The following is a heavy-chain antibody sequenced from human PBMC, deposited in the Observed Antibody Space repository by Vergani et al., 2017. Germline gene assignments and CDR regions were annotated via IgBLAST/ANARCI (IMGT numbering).Heavy chain of an antibody. Sequence: QVRLQESGPGLVRPSETLSLTCTVSGGSLTPYYWSWIRQSPGKGLEWIGNIYYNGRTKYNPSLKSRATISADTSKDQFSLRLTSMTAADTAVYYCVRATRRYFLDSIDGGDSDSPPFVPAVWGRGTGVIVSS. CDR2: IYYNGRT. J-gene: IGHJ3*01. CDR3: VRATRRYFLDSIDGGDSDSPPFVPAV. D-gene: IGHD2-21*01. CDR1: GGSLTPYY. V-gene: IGHV4-59*01.